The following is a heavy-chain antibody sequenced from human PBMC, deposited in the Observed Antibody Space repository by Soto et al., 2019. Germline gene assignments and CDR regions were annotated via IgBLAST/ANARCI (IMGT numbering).Heavy chain of an antibody. CDR2: ISSTDATI. D-gene: IGHD6-13*01. Sequence: SLRLCCSGSVFTFSSFEMIWFRQAPGKGLEWVSYISSTDATIYYADSVKGRFTISRDNAKNSLYLQMNSLRAEDTAVYYCASGQSAASYYYGMAVWGQGTTVTVSS. V-gene: IGHV3-48*03. CDR3: ASGQSAASYYYGMAV. J-gene: IGHJ6*02. CDR1: VFTFSSFE.